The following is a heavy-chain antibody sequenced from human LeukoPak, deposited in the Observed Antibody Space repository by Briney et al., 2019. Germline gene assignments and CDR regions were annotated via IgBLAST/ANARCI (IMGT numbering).Heavy chain of an antibody. CDR3: GRDLGGRSGY. CDR2: INEDGSIT. D-gene: IGHD1-26*01. Sequence: GGSLRLSCAVSGFTFRTYWMHWVRQVPGEGLVWVSRINEDGSITNYADSVKGRFSISRDNAKDTLYLQMNSLRAEDTAVYYCGRDLGGRSGYWGQGTLVTVSS. CDR1: GFTFRTYW. V-gene: IGHV3-74*01. J-gene: IGHJ4*02.